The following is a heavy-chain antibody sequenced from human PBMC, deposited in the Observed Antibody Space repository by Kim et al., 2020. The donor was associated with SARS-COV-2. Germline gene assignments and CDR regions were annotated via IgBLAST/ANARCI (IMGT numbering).Heavy chain of an antibody. CDR3: ARGRGVRGRVYYYFGLDV. Sequence: ASVKVSCKASGYTFTSYTLNWVRQAPGQGLEWMGWINTNTGNPTYAQDFAGRFVFSLDTSVSTAYLQINSLKPADTAVYYCARGRGVRGRVYYYFGLDVWGQGTTVTVSS. CDR1: GYTFTSYT. J-gene: IGHJ6*02. D-gene: IGHD3-10*01. CDR2: INTNTGNP. V-gene: IGHV7-4-1*02.